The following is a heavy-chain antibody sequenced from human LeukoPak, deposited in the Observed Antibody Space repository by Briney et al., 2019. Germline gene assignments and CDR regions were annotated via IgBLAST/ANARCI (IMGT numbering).Heavy chain of an antibody. Sequence: GGSLRLSCAASGFTVSSNYMSWVRQAPGKGLEWVSVIYSGGSTYYADSVKGRFTISRDNSKNTLYLQMNSLRAEDTAVYYCARDLVDGSGWSYQNYYYYGMDVWGQGTTVTVPS. J-gene: IGHJ6*02. D-gene: IGHD6-19*01. CDR1: GFTVSSNY. CDR2: IYSGGST. CDR3: ARDLVDGSGWSYQNYYYYGMDV. V-gene: IGHV3-53*01.